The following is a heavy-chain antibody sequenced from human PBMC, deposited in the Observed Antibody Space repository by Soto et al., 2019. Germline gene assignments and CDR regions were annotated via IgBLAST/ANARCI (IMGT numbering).Heavy chain of an antibody. Sequence: SETLSLTCTVSGGSISSTYWSWIRQPPGMGLEWIGYIYYSGYTNYNPSLKSRVTISVDTSKNQFSLKLNSVTAADTAVYYCARHSLMDYWGQGTLVTVSS. CDR1: GGSISSTY. V-gene: IGHV4-59*01. J-gene: IGHJ4*02. CDR3: ARHSLMDY. CDR2: IYYSGYT. D-gene: IGHD3-16*01.